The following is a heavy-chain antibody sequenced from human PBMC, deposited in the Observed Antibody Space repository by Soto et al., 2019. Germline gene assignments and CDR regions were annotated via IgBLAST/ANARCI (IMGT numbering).Heavy chain of an antibody. CDR2: IYYSGST. D-gene: IGHD2-2*01. CDR3: ARAPKSTSCFGPCHPFDL. Sequence: QLQLQESGPGLVKPSETLSLTCTVSGGSISSSSYYWGWIRQPPGKGLEWIGSIYYSGSTYYNPSLKSRVTISVDTSKNQFSLKLSSVTAADTAVYYCARAPKSTSCFGPCHPFDLWGRGTLVTVSS. J-gene: IGHJ2*01. V-gene: IGHV4-39*01. CDR1: GGSISSSSYY.